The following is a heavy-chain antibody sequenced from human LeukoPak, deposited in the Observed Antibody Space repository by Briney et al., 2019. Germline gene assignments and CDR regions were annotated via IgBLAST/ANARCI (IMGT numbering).Heavy chain of an antibody. Sequence: PGGSLRLSCAASGLTFSTYAMHWVRQAPGKGLEWVAVISNDGVYKYYAESMKGRFTISRDNSKNTLYLQMNSLRDEDTAVYSCARGPRGSGYMDFWGKGTTVTVSS. J-gene: IGHJ6*03. V-gene: IGHV3-30*04. CDR1: GLTFSTYA. CDR3: ARGPRGSGYMDF. CDR2: ISNDGVYK. D-gene: IGHD3-10*01.